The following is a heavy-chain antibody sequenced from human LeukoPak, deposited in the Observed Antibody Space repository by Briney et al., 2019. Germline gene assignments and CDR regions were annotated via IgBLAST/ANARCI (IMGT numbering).Heavy chain of an antibody. CDR3: AKDPRAIDSSGSNWFDP. D-gene: IGHD3-22*01. V-gene: IGHV1-18*01. CDR2: ISVINNGNT. Sequence: ASVKVSCKASGYTFSSYGINWVRQAPGQGLEWMGWISVINNGNTRYAQNFQGRLTMTTDTSTSTAYMELRSLRSDDTAVYYCAKDPRAIDSSGSNWFDPWGQGTLVTVSS. CDR1: GYTFSSYG. J-gene: IGHJ5*02.